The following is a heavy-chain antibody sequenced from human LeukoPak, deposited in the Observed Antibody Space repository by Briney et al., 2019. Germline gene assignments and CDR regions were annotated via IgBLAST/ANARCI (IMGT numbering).Heavy chain of an antibody. CDR3: AYDIAAAGKNWFDP. CDR2: INYRGAV. CDR1: DGSTTGTRYY. J-gene: IGHJ5*02. V-gene: IGHV4-39*06. D-gene: IGHD6-13*01. Sequence: PSETLSLTCTVSDGSTTGTRYYWGWFRQTPGKGPEWIGNINYRGAVYYNPSLRSRATISLDTSKNQFPLRLTSVTAADTAVYYCAYDIAAAGKNWFDPWGQGTLVTVSS.